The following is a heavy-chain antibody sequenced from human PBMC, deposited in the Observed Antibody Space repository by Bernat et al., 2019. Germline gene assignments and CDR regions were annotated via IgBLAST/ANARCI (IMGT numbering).Heavy chain of an antibody. CDR3: AKGRGGNGIFYYYMDV. CDR2: VSNSGGKT. J-gene: IGHJ6*03. Sequence: EVQLLESGGGLVQPGGSLRLSCAASGFTFSTYAMTWVRQAPGKGLEWLSGVSNSGGKTYYADSVKGRFTISRDNSKSTLHLQMISLRAEDSAVYYCAKGRGGNGIFYYYMDVWGKGTTVTVSS. V-gene: IGHV3-23*01. CDR1: GFTFSTYA. D-gene: IGHD3-16*01.